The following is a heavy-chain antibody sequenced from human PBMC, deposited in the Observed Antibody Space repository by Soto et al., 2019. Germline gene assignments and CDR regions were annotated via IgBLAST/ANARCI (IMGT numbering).Heavy chain of an antibody. V-gene: IGHV4-34*01. CDR3: ARGALRYFDWLPTKNFDY. CDR2: INHSGST. CDR1: GGSFSGYY. Sequence: SETLSLTCAVYGGSFSGYYWSWIRQPPGNGLEWIGEINHSGSTNYNPSLKSRVTISVDTSKNQFSLKLSSVTAADTAVYYCARGALRYFDWLPTKNFDYWGQGTLVTVSS. J-gene: IGHJ4*02. D-gene: IGHD3-9*01.